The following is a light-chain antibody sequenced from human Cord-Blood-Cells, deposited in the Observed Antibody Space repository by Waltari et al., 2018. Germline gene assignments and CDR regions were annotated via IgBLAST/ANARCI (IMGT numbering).Light chain of an antibody. CDR1: STDVGGYNS. CDR3: SSYAGSNVV. V-gene: IGLV2-8*01. CDR2: EVS. Sequence: QSALTHPPSASGPPGPSVTLSCTGTSTDVGGYNSFSWYQQHPGKAPKLMIYEVSKRPSGVPDRFSGSKSGNTASLTVSGLQAEDEADYYCSSYAGSNVVFGGGTKLTVL. J-gene: IGLJ2*01.